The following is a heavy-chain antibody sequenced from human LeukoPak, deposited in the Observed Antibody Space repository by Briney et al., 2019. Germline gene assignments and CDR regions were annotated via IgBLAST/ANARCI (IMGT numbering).Heavy chain of an antibody. J-gene: IGHJ4*02. Sequence: GGSLRLSCAASGFTFSSYEMNWVRQAPGKGLEWVSYISSSGSTIYYADSVKGRFTISRDNAKNSLYLQMNSLRAEDTAVYYCASPGGVAPFDYWGQGTLVTVSS. V-gene: IGHV3-48*03. D-gene: IGHD2-15*01. CDR1: GFTFSSYE. CDR3: ASPGGVAPFDY. CDR2: ISSSGSTI.